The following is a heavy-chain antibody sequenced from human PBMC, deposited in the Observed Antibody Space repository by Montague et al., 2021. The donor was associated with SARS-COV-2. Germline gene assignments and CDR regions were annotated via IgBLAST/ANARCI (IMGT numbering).Heavy chain of an antibody. CDR1: GFTFSTYA. V-gene: IGHV3-23*01. D-gene: IGHD2/OR15-2a*01. CDR2: ISSGGNT. J-gene: IGHJ4*02. CDR3: AKNFPGQFYFDD. Sequence: SLRLSCAASGFTFSTYAMHWVRQAPGKGLEWVSGISSGGNTHHADSVKGRFTISRDDSRNTLYLQMHSLRAEDTAMYYCAKNFPGQFYFDDWGQGTLVAVSS.